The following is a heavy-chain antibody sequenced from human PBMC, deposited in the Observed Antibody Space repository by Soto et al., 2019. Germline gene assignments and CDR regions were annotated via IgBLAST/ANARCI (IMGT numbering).Heavy chain of an antibody. D-gene: IGHD4-17*01. CDR3: ARVMVYGPNHFDY. CDR2: IYAGGNT. Sequence: HPGGSLRLSCAASGFIVSSNYMTWVRQAPGKGLEWVSSIYAGGNTYYADSVKGRFTISRDISKNTVFLQMNSLRAEDTAVYYCARVMVYGPNHFDYWGQGTLVTVSS. CDR1: GFIVSSNY. J-gene: IGHJ4*02. V-gene: IGHV3-53*01.